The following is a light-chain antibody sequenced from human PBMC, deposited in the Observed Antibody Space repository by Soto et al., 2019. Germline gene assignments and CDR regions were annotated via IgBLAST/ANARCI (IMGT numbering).Light chain of an antibody. J-gene: IGLJ2*01. CDR3: SSYTSSSTLVV. V-gene: IGLV2-14*01. CDR1: SSDVGGYNY. Sequence: QSALTQPASVSGSPGQSITISCTGISSDVGGYNYVSWYQQHPGKAPKLMIYDVSNRPSGVSNRFSGSKSGYTASLTISGLQAEDEADYYCSSYTSSSTLVVFGGGTKLTVL. CDR2: DVS.